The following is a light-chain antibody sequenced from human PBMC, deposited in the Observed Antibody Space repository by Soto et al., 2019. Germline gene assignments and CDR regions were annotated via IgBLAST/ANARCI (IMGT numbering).Light chain of an antibody. CDR1: SGSVSTSYY. CDR2: NTT. CDR3: AAWDDILNGHGV. V-gene: IGLV8-61*01. Sequence: QTVVTQEPSFSVSPGGTVILTCGLTSGSVSTSYYPSWYQQSPGLAPRTLIYNTTTRSSGVPDRFSASKSGTSASLAISGLLSEDEADYFCAAWDDILNGHGVFGGGTKLTVL. J-gene: IGLJ3*02.